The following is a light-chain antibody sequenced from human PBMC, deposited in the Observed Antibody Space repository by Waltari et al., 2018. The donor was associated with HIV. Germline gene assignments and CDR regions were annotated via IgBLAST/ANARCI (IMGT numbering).Light chain of an antibody. CDR2: RNN. J-gene: IGLJ2*01. CDR3: AVWDDRLSGRL. V-gene: IGLV1-47*01. CDR1: TSNVRNNY. Sequence: SVLAQPRSVSGTPGQTVNISCSGSTSNVRNNYVYWYQQVTGVAPKLLIYRNNQRPSGVPDRFSGSKSGTSASLAISGLRTEDEAEYYCAVWDDRLSGRLFGGGTKVTVL.